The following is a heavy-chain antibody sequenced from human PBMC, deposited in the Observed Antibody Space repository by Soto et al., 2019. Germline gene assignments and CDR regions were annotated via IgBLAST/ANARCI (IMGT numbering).Heavy chain of an antibody. Sequence: SETLSLTCVVSGYSINRGYYWGWIRQPPGKGLEWIGTIYHSGATYYNPSLQSRVTISVDTSKNQFSLKLTSVTAADTAVYYCARLLGTSAWTGGNWFDPWGQGILVTVS. CDR3: ARLLGTSAWTGGNWFDP. CDR2: IYHSGAT. D-gene: IGHD6-19*01. V-gene: IGHV4-38-2*01. CDR1: GYSINRGYY. J-gene: IGHJ5*02.